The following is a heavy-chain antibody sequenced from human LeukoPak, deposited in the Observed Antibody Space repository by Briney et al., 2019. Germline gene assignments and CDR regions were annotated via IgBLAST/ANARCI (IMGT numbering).Heavy chain of an antibody. CDR1: GGSISNYY. CDR3: ARVRNYPDAFDI. Sequence: SETLSLTCTVSGGSISNYYWAWIRQPPGKGLEWIGYNYDTGSTKYNPSLKSRLTISLHTSRNQFSLNLSSLTAADTAIYYCARVRNYPDAFDIWGQGRMVTVSS. CDR2: NYDTGST. D-gene: IGHD5-24*01. J-gene: IGHJ3*02. V-gene: IGHV4-59*01.